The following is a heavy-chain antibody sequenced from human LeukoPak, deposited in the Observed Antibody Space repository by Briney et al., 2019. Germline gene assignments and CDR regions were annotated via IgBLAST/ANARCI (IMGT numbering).Heavy chain of an antibody. CDR1: GYSISSGYY. V-gene: IGHV4-38-2*02. CDR3: ARDLRRPGRDYVPYFDY. Sequence: PSETLSLTCSVSGYSISSGYYWGWIRQPPGKGLEWIGSIYQSGSTYYNPSLKSRVTISVDTSKNQFSLKLSSVTAADTAVYYCARDLRRPGRDYVPYFDYWGQGTLVTVSS. J-gene: IGHJ4*02. CDR2: IYQSGST. D-gene: IGHD3-16*01.